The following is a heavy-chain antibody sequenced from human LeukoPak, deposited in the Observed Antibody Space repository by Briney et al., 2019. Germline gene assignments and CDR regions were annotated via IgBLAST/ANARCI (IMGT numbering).Heavy chain of an antibody. CDR1: GVTFRSYG. J-gene: IGHJ4*02. V-gene: IGHV3-30*03. D-gene: IGHD5-12*01. CDR3: ATKVVRGNSGDDYDD. CDR2: ISSDRNDK. Sequence: GGSLRLSCAASGVTFRSYGMHWVRQAPGKGLEWVALISSDRNDKLYGDSVRGRSTISRDDSKSTLYLQMNSLRAEDTAVYYCATKVVRGNSGDDYDDWGQGTLVTVSS.